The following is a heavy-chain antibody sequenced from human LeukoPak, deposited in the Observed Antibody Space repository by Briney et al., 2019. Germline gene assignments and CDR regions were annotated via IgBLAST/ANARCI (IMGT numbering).Heavy chain of an antibody. CDR2: ISGSGGST. V-gene: IGHV3-23*01. CDR1: GFTFATYA. D-gene: IGHD3-22*01. CDR3: AKRGYYYDRSGYYYFDY. Sequence: GGSLRLSCAASGFTFATYAMNWVRKAPGKGLGWVSTISGSGGSTYYADSVKGRFTISRDNSKNTLYLQMSSLRAEDTAVYYCAKRGYYYDRSGYYYFDYWGQGTLVTVSS. J-gene: IGHJ4*02.